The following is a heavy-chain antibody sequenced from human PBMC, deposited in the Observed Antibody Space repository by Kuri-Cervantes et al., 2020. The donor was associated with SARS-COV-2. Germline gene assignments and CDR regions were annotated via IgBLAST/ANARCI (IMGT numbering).Heavy chain of an antibody. CDR1: GFTFSSYW. J-gene: IGHJ4*02. CDR2: IKQDGSEK. Sequence: GGSLRLSCAASGFTFSSYWMSWVRQAPGKGLEWVANIKQDGSEKYYVDSVKGRFTISRDNAKNSLYLQMNSLRAEDTAVYYCPRDGDFWSGYSEGYCSGGSCYPGDWGQGTLVTVSS. CDR3: PRDGDFWSGYSEGYCSGGSCYPGD. D-gene: IGHD2-15*01. V-gene: IGHV3-7*03.